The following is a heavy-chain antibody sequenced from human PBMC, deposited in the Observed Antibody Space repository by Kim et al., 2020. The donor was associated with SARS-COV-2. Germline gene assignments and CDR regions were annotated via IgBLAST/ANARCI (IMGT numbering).Heavy chain of an antibody. D-gene: IGHD2-2*01. Sequence: ASVKVSCKASGYTFTSYGISWVRQAPGQGLEWMGWISAYNGNTNYAQKLQGRVTMTTDTSTSTAYMELRSLRSDDTAVYYCARDSRVIVVVPADHAFDIWGQGTMVTVSS. CDR2: ISAYNGNT. CDR3: ARDSRVIVVVPADHAFDI. CDR1: GYTFTSYG. J-gene: IGHJ3*02. V-gene: IGHV1-18*01.